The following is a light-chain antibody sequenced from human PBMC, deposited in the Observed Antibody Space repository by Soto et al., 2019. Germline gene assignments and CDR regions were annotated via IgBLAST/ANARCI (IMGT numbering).Light chain of an antibody. CDR2: GNN. Sequence: QSVLTQPPSASGTPGQRVIISCSGSNSNIGINTVNWYQQLPGTVPKLLNYGNNQRPSGVPDRFSGSKSGTSASLAISGLQSEDEADYYCAAWDDSLNGVVFGGGTKLTVL. CDR3: AAWDDSLNGVV. J-gene: IGLJ2*01. CDR1: NSNIGINT. V-gene: IGLV1-44*01.